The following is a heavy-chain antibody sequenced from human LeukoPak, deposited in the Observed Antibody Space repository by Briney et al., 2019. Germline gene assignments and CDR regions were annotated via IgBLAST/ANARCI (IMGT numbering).Heavy chain of an antibody. CDR2: ISSSGSTI. Sequence: PGGSLRLSCAASGFTFSSYEMNWVRQAPGKGLEWVSYISSSGSTIYYADSVRGRFTFSRDNAKNSLYLQMNSLRAEDTAVYYCARESRGGWLVAYYFDYWGQGTLVTVSS. V-gene: IGHV3-48*03. CDR3: ARESRGGWLVAYYFDY. CDR1: GFTFSSYE. J-gene: IGHJ4*02. D-gene: IGHD6-19*01.